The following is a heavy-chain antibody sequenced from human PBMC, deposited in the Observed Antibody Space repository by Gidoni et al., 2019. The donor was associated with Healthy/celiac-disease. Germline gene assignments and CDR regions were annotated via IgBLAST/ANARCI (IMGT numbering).Heavy chain of an antibody. CDR3: ARAKTYYYDSSGPEIDY. D-gene: IGHD3-22*01. Sequence: QVQLQESCPGLVKPSQTLSLTCTVSGCSISSGVYYWSWIRQHPGKGLEWIGYIYYSGSTYYNPSLKSRVTISVDTSKNQFSLKLSSVTAADTAVYYCARAKTYYYDSSGPEIDYWGQGTLVTVSS. CDR1: GCSISSGVYY. CDR2: IYYSGST. V-gene: IGHV4-31*03. J-gene: IGHJ4*02.